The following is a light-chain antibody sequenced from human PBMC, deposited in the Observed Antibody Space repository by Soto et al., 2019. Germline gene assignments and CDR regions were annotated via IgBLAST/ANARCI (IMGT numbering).Light chain of an antibody. J-gene: IGKJ1*01. CDR2: DAS. Sequence: ETVLTQSPATLYSSPGERATLSCRASQSVSTYLAWYQQKPGQAPRLLIYDASNRATGIPARFSGSVSGTDFTLTISSLEPEDFAVYYCQQRGNRPRTFGQGTKVEIK. V-gene: IGKV3-11*01. CDR1: QSVSTY. CDR3: QQRGNRPRT.